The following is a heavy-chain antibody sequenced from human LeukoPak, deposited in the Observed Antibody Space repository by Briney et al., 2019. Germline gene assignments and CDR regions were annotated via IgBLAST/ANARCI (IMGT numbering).Heavy chain of an antibody. CDR1: GFTFSNYA. V-gene: IGHV3-23*01. D-gene: IGHD2-15*01. CDR2: ISGSGGST. J-gene: IGHJ3*02. CDR3: ATDIVVVVAATGPDAFDI. Sequence: GGSLRLSCAASGFTFSNYAMSWVRQAPGKGLEWVSAISGSGGSTYYADSVKGRFTISRDNSKNTLYLQMNSLRAEDTAVYYCATDIVVVVAATGPDAFDIWGQGTMVTVSS.